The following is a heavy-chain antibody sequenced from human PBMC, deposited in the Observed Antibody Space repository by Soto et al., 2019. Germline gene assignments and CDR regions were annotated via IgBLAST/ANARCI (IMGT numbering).Heavy chain of an antibody. D-gene: IGHD3-10*01. J-gene: IGHJ3*02. CDR2: ISSSSTI. Sequence: GGSLRLSCAASGFTFSSYSMNWVRQAPGKGLEWVSYISSSSTIYYADSVKGRFTISRDNAKNSLYVQMNSLRDEDTAVYYCARGWRVELRSYYYGSGSYYNGKDDAFDIWGQGTMVTVSS. V-gene: IGHV3-48*02. CDR3: ARGWRVELRSYYYGSGSYYNGKDDAFDI. CDR1: GFTFSSYS.